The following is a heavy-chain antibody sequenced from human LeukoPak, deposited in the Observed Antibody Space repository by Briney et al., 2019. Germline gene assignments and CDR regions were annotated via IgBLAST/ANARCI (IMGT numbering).Heavy chain of an antibody. CDR2: ISSSATNI. Sequence: KPGRSLRLSCAASGFTFSNYYMSWIRQAPGKGLEWTSYISSSATNIQYADSVKGRFTISRDNAKNSLYLQMNSLRAEDTAVYYCARKINEYYDFWSGYPVPHWFDPWGQGTLVTVSS. D-gene: IGHD3-3*01. J-gene: IGHJ5*02. CDR3: ARKINEYYDFWSGYPVPHWFDP. CDR1: GFTFSNYY. V-gene: IGHV3-11*01.